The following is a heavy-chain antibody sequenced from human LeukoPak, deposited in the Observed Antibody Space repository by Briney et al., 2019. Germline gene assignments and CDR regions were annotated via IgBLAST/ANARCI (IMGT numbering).Heavy chain of an antibody. CDR1: GYTFTGYY. Sequence: ASVKVSCKASGYTFTGYYMHWVRQAPGQGLEWMGWINPNSGGTNYAQKFQGRVTMTRDTSISTAYMELSRLRSDDTAVYYCARGRNFGDSSGYYYYHYMDVWGKGTTVTVSS. CDR3: ARGRNFGDSSGYYYYHYMDV. J-gene: IGHJ6*03. D-gene: IGHD3-22*01. CDR2: INPNSGGT. V-gene: IGHV1-2*02.